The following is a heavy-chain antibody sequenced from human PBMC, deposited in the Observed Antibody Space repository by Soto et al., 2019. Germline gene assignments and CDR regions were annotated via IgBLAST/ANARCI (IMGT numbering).Heavy chain of an antibody. CDR2: IGSKGQNYAT. CDR3: TKYSGTSSAPAA. Sequence: EVQRVESGGGLVQPGGSLKLSCAASGFSFSDSAMHWVRQASGKGLEWVGRIGSKGQNYATTYAASVKGRFIISTDESKNTAHLQMNSLKTEDTAVYYCTKYSGTSSAPAALGQGTLVTVSS. D-gene: IGHD1-26*01. J-gene: IGHJ5*02. CDR1: GFSFSDSA. V-gene: IGHV3-73*02.